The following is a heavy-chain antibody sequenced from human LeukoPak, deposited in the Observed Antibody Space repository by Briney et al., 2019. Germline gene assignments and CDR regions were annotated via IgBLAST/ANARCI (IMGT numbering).Heavy chain of an antibody. V-gene: IGHV1-46*01. J-gene: IGHJ6*02. CDR2: INPSGGST. D-gene: IGHD3-9*01. Sequence: ASVKVSCKASGYTFTSYYMHWVRQAPGQGLEWMGIINPSGGSTSYAQKFQGRVTMTRDTSTSTVYMELSSLRSEDTAVYYCAREYDFLPGYRTPPSFAGMDVGGQGTRVTVSS. CDR3: AREYDFLPGYRTPPSFAGMDV. CDR1: GYTFTSYY.